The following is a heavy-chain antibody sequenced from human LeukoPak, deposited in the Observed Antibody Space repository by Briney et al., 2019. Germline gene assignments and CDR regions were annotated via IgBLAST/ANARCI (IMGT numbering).Heavy chain of an antibody. CDR2: IYYSGST. D-gene: IGHD3/OR15-3a*01. J-gene: IGHJ3*02. Sequence: PSETLPLTCTVSGDSINSSSYYWDWIRQPPGKGLEWIGSIYYSGSTYYNPSLKSRVTTSVNTSKNQFSLKLSSVTAADTAVYYCAKHRLWTHAFDIWGQGTMVTVSS. V-gene: IGHV4-39*01. CDR1: GDSINSSSYY. CDR3: AKHRLWTHAFDI.